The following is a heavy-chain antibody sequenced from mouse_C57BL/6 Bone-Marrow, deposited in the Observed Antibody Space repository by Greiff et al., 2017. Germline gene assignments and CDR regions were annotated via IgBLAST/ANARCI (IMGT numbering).Heavy chain of an antibody. J-gene: IGHJ4*01. Sequence: QVQLQQSGAELARPGASVKMSCKASGYTFTNYWIGWAKQRPGHGLEWIGDIYPGGGYTNYNEKFKGKATLTADKSSSTAYMQFSSLTSEDSAIYYCARLFSIYAMDYWGQGTSVTVSS. CDR3: ARLFSIYAMDY. V-gene: IGHV1-63*01. CDR2: IYPGGGYT. CDR1: GYTFTNYW.